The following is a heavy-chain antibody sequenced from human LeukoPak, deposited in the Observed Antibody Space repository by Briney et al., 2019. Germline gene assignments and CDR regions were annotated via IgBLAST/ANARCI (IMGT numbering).Heavy chain of an antibody. CDR3: ARAPRYDILTGPNYFDI. V-gene: IGHV4-39*01. CDR2: IYYSGST. D-gene: IGHD3-9*01. CDR1: GGSISSSSYY. Sequence: SETLSLTCTVSGGSISSSSYYWGWLRQPPGTGLEWIGSIYYSGSTYYNLSLKSRVTISVDTSKNQFSLKLSSLTAADTAVYYCARAPRYDILTGPNYFDIWGQGTMVTVSS. J-gene: IGHJ3*02.